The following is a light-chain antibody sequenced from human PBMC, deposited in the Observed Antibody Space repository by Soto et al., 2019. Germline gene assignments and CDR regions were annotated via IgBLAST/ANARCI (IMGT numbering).Light chain of an antibody. V-gene: IGKV1-39*01. CDR1: QTISTY. CDR2: AAS. CDR3: QQSYTTPWT. J-gene: IGKJ1*01. Sequence: DIQLTQSPSSLSASVGDKVTITCRTTQTISTYLNWYQQIPGRAPKLLIYAASSLQSGVPSRFSGSGSGTDFTLTISSLQPEDFATYHCQQSYTTPWTFGQGTKVEVK.